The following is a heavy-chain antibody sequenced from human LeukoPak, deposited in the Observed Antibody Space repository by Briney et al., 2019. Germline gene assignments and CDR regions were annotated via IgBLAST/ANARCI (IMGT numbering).Heavy chain of an antibody. CDR3: ARDFRYYYDSSGYFPPDY. CDR1: GFTFSSHW. V-gene: IGHV3-7*03. CDR2: IKEDGTRK. D-gene: IGHD3-22*01. Sequence: GGSLRLSCAASGFTFSSHWMTWVRQAPGKGLEWVANIKEDGTRKNYMDSVKGRFTISRDNAKNSLYLQMSGLRAEDTALYYCARDFRYYYDSSGYFPPDYWGQGTLVTVSS. J-gene: IGHJ4*02.